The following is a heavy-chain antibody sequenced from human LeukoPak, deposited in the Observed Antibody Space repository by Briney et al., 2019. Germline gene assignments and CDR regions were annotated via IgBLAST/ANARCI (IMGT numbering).Heavy chain of an antibody. CDR1: GFTSSSYS. CDR2: ISSSSSYI. V-gene: IGHV3-21*04. Sequence: GGSLRLSCAASGFTSSSYSMNWVRQAPGKGLEWVSSISSSSSYIYYADSVKGRFTISRDNTKNSLYLQMNSLRAEDMALNYCAKGGGGRLIYYYYMDVWGKGTTVTVSS. D-gene: IGHD3-16*01. CDR3: AKGGGGRLIYYYYMDV. J-gene: IGHJ6*03.